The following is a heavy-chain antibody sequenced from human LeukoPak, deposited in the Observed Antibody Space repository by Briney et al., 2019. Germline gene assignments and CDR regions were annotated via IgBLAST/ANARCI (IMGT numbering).Heavy chain of an antibody. CDR2: INPNGGAT. CDR3: AKRIVGGLGSDD. V-gene: IGHV1-2*02. CDR1: GYTFTGYY. Sequence: GASVKVSCKASGYTFTGYYMHWVQQAPGQGLEWMGWINPNGGATNYAQKFQGRVTMTRDTSINTAYMELGGLRSDDTAIYYCAKRIVGGLGSDDWGQGTLVTVSS. J-gene: IGHJ4*02. D-gene: IGHD1-26*01.